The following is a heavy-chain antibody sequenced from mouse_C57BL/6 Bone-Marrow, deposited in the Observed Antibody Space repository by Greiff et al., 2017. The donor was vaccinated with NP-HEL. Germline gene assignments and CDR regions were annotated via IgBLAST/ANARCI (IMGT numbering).Heavy chain of an antibody. V-gene: IGHV1-7*01. J-gene: IGHJ4*01. CDR2: INPSSGYT. CDR3: ARLGSKYYYAMDY. Sequence: VQVVESGAELAKPGASVKLSCKASGYTFTSYWMHWVKQRPGQGLEWIGYINPSSGYTKYNQKFKDKATLTADKSSSTAYMQLSSLTYEDSAVYYCARLGSKYYYAMDYWGQGTSVTVSA. CDR1: GYTFTSYW. D-gene: IGHD2-5*01.